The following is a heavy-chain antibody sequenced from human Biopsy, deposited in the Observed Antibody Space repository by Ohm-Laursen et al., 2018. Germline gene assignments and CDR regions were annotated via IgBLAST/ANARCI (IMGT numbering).Heavy chain of an antibody. J-gene: IGHJ4*02. V-gene: IGHV1-2*02. CDR2: TSPKSGGT. D-gene: IGHD6-19*01. CDR3: ALQSVAQMKNFDY. CDR1: GYSFTKYY. Sequence: ASVKVSCNASGYSFTKYYINWVRQAPGQGLEWMGWTSPKSGGTNYAQKFQGNITMTKNTSMSTAYMEMSRLRSDDTAVYYCALQSVAQMKNFDYWGQGTLVTVSS.